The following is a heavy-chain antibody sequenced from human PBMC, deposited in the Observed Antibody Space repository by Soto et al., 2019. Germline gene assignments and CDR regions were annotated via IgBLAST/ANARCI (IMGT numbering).Heavy chain of an antibody. D-gene: IGHD1-26*01. J-gene: IGHJ6*02. CDR3: ARGRKGELLSNYYYGKDV. CDR1: GGSISSSNW. Sequence: SDTPSLTCAVSGGSISSSNWWSWARQPPGKGLPWIGEIYHSGSTNYNPSLKSRVTISVDKSKNQFSLKLSSVTAADTAVYYCARGRKGELLSNYYYGKDVWGQGTPFTVSS. CDR2: IYHSGST. V-gene: IGHV4-4*02.